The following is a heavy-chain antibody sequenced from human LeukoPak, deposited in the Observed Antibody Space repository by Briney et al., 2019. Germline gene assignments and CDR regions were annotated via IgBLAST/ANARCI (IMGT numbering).Heavy chain of an antibody. CDR2: INSDGSYT. CDR1: GVTFSSYW. J-gene: IGHJ4*02. Sequence: PGGSLRLSCAASGVTFSSYWMHWVRQAPGKGLVWVSRINSDGSYTTYADSVKGRFTISRDNARNTLYLQMNSLRDEDTAVYYCVRGLSGPVDHWGQGTLVTVSS. V-gene: IGHV3-74*01. CDR3: VRGLSGPVDH. D-gene: IGHD2-15*01.